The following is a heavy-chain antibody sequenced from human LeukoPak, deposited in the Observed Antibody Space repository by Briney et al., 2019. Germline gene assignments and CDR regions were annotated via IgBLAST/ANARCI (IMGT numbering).Heavy chain of an antibody. CDR1: GYSISSGYY. CDR3: ARVSSGYSSSWTPYYSDY. J-gene: IGHJ4*02. D-gene: IGHD6-13*01. V-gene: IGHV4-38-2*02. Sequence: PSETLSLTCTVSGYSISSGYYWGWIRQPPGKGLEWIGSIYHSGSTYYNPSLKSRVTISVDTSKNQFSLKLSSVTAADTAVYYCARVSSGYSSSWTPYYSDYWGQGTLVTVSS. CDR2: IYHSGST.